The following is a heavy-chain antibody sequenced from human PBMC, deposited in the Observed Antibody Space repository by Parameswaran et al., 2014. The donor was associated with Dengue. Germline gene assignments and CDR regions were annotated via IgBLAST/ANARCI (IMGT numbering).Heavy chain of an antibody. J-gene: IGHJ5*02. D-gene: IGHD3-10*01. V-gene: IGHV3-30*04. Sequence: VRQMPGKGLEWVAVISYDGSNKYYADSVKGRFTISRDNSKNTLYLQMNSLRAEDTAVYYCARGQGSYYYGSGSYTWFDPWGQGTLVTVSS. CDR2: ISYDGSNK. CDR3: ARGQGSYYYGSGSYTWFDP.